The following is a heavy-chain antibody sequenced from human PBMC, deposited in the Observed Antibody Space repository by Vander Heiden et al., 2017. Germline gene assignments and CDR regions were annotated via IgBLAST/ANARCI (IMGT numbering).Heavy chain of an antibody. CDR3: STERFQFDY. D-gene: IGHD3-16*01. Sequence: EVQLVASGGGLVMPGGYLSLSWAASGFTFSHAGLNWVPQAPGKGLEWVGRIKSKTDGGTTDYAAPVKGRFTISRDESKNTLYLQMNSRKTEDTAVYYCSTERFQFDYGGQGTLVTVSS. CDR2: IKSKTDGGTT. CDR1: GFTFSHAG. V-gene: IGHV3-15*07. J-gene: IGHJ4*02.